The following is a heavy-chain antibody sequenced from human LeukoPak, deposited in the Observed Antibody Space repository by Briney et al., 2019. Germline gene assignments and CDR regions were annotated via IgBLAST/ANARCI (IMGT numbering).Heavy chain of an antibody. CDR3: ARRTSGYSYDSSLLAFDI. J-gene: IGHJ3*02. CDR2: INPNSGGT. CDR1: GYTFTGYY. D-gene: IGHD5-18*01. V-gene: IGHV1-2*02. Sequence: ASVKVSCKASGYTFTGYYMHWVRQAAGQGLEWMGWINPNSGGTNYAQKFQGRVTMTRDTSITTAYMELSRLSSDDTAVYYCARRTSGYSYDSSLLAFDIWGQGTMVTVSS.